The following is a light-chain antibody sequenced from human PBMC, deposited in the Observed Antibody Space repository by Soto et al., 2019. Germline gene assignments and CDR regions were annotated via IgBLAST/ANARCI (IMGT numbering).Light chain of an antibody. V-gene: IGLV2-14*03. CDR3: SSFTSSITYV. J-gene: IGLJ1*01. Sequence: QSVLTQPASVSGSPGQSLTISCTGTRSGVGGYNYVSWYQQHPGTAPKVMIYEVTYRPAGVSSRFSGSKSGNTAYLTISGLQAEDEADYYCSSFTSSITYVFGTGTKVTVL. CDR1: RSGVGGYNY. CDR2: EVT.